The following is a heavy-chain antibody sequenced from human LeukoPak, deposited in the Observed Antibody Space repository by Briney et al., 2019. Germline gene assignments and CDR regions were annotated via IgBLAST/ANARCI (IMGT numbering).Heavy chain of an antibody. CDR3: TRDVQQAVGFSNY. Sequence: GGSLRLSCAASGFTFSSYWMSWVRQAPGKGLEWVANIKQDGSEKYYVDSVKGRFTISRGNAKNSLYLQMNSLRAEDTAVYYCTRDVQQAVGFSNYWGQGTLVTVSS. D-gene: IGHD6-13*01. J-gene: IGHJ4*02. CDR1: GFTFSSYW. V-gene: IGHV3-7*04. CDR2: IKQDGSEK.